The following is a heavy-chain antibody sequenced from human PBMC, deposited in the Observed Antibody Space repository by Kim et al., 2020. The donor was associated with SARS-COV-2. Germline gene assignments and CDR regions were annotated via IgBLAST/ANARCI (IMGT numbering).Heavy chain of an antibody. J-gene: IGHJ6*03. CDR2: ISYDGSNK. CDR3: ARDLGTSRPFLETDYYY. D-gene: IGHD2-2*01. CDR1: GFTFSSYA. V-gene: IGHV3-30*04. Sequence: GGSLRLSCAASGFTFSSYAMHWVRQAPGKGLEWVAVISYDGSNKYYADSVKGRFTISRDNSKNTLYLQMNSLRAEDTAVYYCARDLGTSRPFLETDYYY.